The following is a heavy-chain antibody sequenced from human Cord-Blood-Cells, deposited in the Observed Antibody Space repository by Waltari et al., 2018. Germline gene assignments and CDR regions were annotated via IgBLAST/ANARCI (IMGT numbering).Heavy chain of an antibody. CDR2: ISGSGGST. CDR3: AKETGYDILTGYYFDY. Sequence: EVQLLESGGGLVPPGGSLRLSCAASGFTFRSYAMSWVRQAPGKGLEWVSAISGSGGSTYYADSVKGRFTISRDNSKNTLYLQMNSLRAEDTAVYYCAKETGYDILTGYYFDYWGQGTLVTVSS. CDR1: GFTFRSYA. J-gene: IGHJ4*02. D-gene: IGHD3-9*01. V-gene: IGHV3-23*01.